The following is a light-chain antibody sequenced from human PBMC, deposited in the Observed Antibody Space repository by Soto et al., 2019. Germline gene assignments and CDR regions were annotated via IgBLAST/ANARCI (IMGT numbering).Light chain of an antibody. V-gene: IGKV3-20*01. CDR2: GAS. J-gene: IGKJ1*01. CDR3: QQYGSSPWT. Sequence: DIVLPQSPGTLSLSPGERATLSCRASQSVSSSYLAWYQQKPGQAPRLLLYGASSRATCIPDRFSGSGSGTDFSLTLSRLEPADFAVYYCQQYGSSPWTFGQGTKVEIK. CDR1: QSVSSSY.